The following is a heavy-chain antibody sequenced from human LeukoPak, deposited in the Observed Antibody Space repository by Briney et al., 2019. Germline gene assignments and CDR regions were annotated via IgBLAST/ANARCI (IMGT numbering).Heavy chain of an antibody. V-gene: IGHV4-59*08. J-gene: IGHJ4*02. CDR3: ARLEMATTREYYFDY. Sequence: PSETLSLTCTVSGGSISSYYWSWIRQPPGKGLEWIGYIYYSGSTNYNPSLKSRVTISADTSKNQFSLKLSSVTAADTAVYYCARLEMATTREYYFDYWGQGTLVTVSS. CDR1: GGSISSYY. D-gene: IGHD5-24*01. CDR2: IYYSGST.